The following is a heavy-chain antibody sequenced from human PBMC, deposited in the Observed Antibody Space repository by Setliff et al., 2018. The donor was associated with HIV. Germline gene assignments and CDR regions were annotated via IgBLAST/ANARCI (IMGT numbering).Heavy chain of an antibody. J-gene: IGHJ4*02. CDR2: LYISGNT. CDR3: ARVIKSALLN. V-gene: IGHV4-59*02. CDR1: GGLVSPFS. Sequence: SETLSLTCSVSGGLVSPFSWTWVRQSPGKGLEWIGYLYISGNTDYNPSLRGRVTISRDTSKNEFSLILSSVTAADAGVYFCARVIKSALLNWGRGTMVTVSS.